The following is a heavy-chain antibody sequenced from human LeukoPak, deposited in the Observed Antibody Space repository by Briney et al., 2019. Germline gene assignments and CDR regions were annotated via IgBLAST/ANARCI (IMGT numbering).Heavy chain of an antibody. D-gene: IGHD3-3*01. CDR1: GFTFSSYA. CDR2: ISGSGGST. J-gene: IGHJ4*02. CDR3: AKDRGNTIFGVALDY. V-gene: IGHV3-23*01. Sequence: GGSLRLSCAASGFTFSSYAMSWVRQAPGKGLEWVPAISGSGGSTYYADSVKGRFTISRDNSKNTLYLQMNSLRAEDTAVYYCAKDRGNTIFGVALDYWGQGTLVTVSS.